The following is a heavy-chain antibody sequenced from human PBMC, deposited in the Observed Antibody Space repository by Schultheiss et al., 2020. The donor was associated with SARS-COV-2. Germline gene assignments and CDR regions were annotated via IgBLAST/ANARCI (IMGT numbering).Heavy chain of an antibody. CDR2: IYYSGNT. V-gene: IGHV4-59*12. CDR3: ARSYYYGSGSHSP. CDR1: GGSISSYY. J-gene: IGHJ5*02. Sequence: SETLSLTCTVSGGSISSYYWSWIRQPPGKGLEWIGHIYYSGNTYYNPSLKSRVTISVDTSKNQFSLKLSSVTAADTAVYYCARSYYYGSGSHSPWGQGTLVTVSS. D-gene: IGHD3-10*01.